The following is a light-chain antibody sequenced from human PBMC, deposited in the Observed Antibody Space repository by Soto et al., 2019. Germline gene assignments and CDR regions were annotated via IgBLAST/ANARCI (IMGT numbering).Light chain of an antibody. CDR3: TSYTSSITYV. J-gene: IGLJ1*01. CDR1: SSDFGDFNY. CDR2: DVS. V-gene: IGLV2-14*03. Sequence: QSVLTQPASVSGSPGQSITISCTGTSSDFGDFNYVFWYQQHPGKAPTLLIYDVSNRPSGVSNPFSGSKSGDTASLTISGLQAEDEADYYCTSYTSSITYVFGTGTKLTVL.